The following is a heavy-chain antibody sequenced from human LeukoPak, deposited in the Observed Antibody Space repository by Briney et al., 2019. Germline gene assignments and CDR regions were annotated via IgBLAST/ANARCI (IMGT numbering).Heavy chain of an antibody. V-gene: IGHV5-51*01. CDR2: IYPGDSDT. J-gene: IGHJ2*01. CDR3: ARLIVVVTGRMYFDL. CDR1: GYSFTTYW. D-gene: IGHD2-21*02. Sequence: GESLKISCKASGYSFTTYWIAWVRQMPGKGLEWMGIIYPGDSDTRYSPSFQGQVTISADKSISTAYLQWSSLKASDTAMYYCARLIVVVTGRMYFDLWGRGTLVTVSS.